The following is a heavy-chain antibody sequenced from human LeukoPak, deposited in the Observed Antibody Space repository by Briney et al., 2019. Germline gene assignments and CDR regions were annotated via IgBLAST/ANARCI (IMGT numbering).Heavy chain of an antibody. CDR2: IYSGGST. V-gene: IGHV3-66*01. Sequence: SGGSLRLSCVASGFTFSSYWMHWVRQAPGKGLEWVSVIYSGGSTYYADSVEGRFTISRDNSKNTLYLQMNSLRAEDTAVYYCARDEGSGSYWGQGTLVTVSS. D-gene: IGHD6-19*01. CDR3: ARDEGSGSY. J-gene: IGHJ4*02. CDR1: GFTFSSYW.